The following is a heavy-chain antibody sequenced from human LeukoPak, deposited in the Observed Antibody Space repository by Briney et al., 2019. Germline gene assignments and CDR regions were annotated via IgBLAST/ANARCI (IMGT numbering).Heavy chain of an antibody. CDR1: GFIFSNYW. V-gene: IGHV3-7*03. D-gene: IGHD5-18*01. J-gene: IGHJ4*02. Sequence: GGSLRLSCAASGFIFSNYWMSWVRQAPGKGLEWVANINQDGSEKYYVDSLKGRFTISRYNAKNSLYLQMNSLRSEDTAVYYCARMWIQLWPFDYWGQGTLVTVSS. CDR2: INQDGSEK. CDR3: ARMWIQLWPFDY.